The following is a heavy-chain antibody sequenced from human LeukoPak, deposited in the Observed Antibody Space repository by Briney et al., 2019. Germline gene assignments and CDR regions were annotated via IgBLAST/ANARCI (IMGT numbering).Heavy chain of an antibody. D-gene: IGHD3-22*01. V-gene: IGHV4-59*01. CDR2: IYYSGST. CDR1: GGSISSYY. CDR3: ARMASNYYDSSGYPEVFGY. J-gene: IGHJ4*02. Sequence: SETLSLTCTVSGGSISSYYWSWIRQPPGKGLEWIGYIYYSGSTNYNPSLKSRVTISVDTSKNQFSLKLSSVTAADTAVYYCARMASNYYDSSGYPEVFGYWGQGTLVTVSS.